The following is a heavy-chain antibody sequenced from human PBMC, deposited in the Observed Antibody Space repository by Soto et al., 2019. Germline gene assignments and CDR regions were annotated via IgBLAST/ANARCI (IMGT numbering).Heavy chain of an antibody. D-gene: IGHD6-13*01. CDR3: ARTYSSTNYGMDV. Sequence: PGESLKISCKGSGYSFTSYWIGWVRQMPGKGLEWMGIIYPGDSDTRYSPSFQGQVTISADKSISTAYLQWSSLKASDTAMYYCARTYSSTNYGMDVWGQGTRVTASS. V-gene: IGHV5-51*01. CDR2: IYPGDSDT. J-gene: IGHJ6*02. CDR1: GYSFTSYW.